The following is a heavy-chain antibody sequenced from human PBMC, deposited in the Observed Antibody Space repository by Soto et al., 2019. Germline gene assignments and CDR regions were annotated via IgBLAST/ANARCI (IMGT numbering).Heavy chain of an antibody. V-gene: IGHV4-59*01. CDR3: ARYSSGATVFYYLDY. J-gene: IGHJ4*02. CDR1: GGSISSYY. CDR2: IYYSGST. D-gene: IGHD6-19*01. Sequence: PSETLSLTCTVSGGSISSYYWSWIRQPPGKGLEWIGYIYYSGSTNYNPSLKSRVTISVDTSKNQFSLKLSSVTAADTAVYYCARYSSGATVFYYLDYWGQGTLVTVSS.